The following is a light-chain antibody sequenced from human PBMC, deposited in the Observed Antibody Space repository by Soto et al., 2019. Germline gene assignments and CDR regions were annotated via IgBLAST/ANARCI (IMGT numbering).Light chain of an antibody. CDR1: NSNIGSDI. CDR2: TTN. CDR3: ATWDGGLSGPFV. Sequence: QSALTPPPSSSGTPGQRATISCCGSNSNIGSDIVNCYQLLPGAAPEVLINTTNQRPSGVPERFSGSKSGTSASLAISGLQSEDEANSSCATWDGGLSGPFVFGTGTKSPS. V-gene: IGLV1-44*01. J-gene: IGLJ1*01.